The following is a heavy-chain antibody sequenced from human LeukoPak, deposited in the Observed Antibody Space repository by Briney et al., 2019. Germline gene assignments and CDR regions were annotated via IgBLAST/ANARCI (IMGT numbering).Heavy chain of an antibody. D-gene: IGHD3-10*01. CDR2: ISYDGSNK. CDR1: GFTFSSYG. J-gene: IGHJ6*02. Sequence: TGGSLRLSCAASGFTFSSYGMHWVRQAPGKGLEWVAVISYDGSNKYYADSVKGRFTISRDNSKNTLYLQMNSLRAEDTAEYYCAKARGFGELLRYFYVMDVWGQGTTVTVSS. V-gene: IGHV3-30*18. CDR3: AKARGFGELLRYFYVMDV.